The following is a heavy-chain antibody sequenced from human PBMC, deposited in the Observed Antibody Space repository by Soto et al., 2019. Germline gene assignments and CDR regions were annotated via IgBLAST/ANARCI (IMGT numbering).Heavy chain of an antibody. Sequence: QVQLVESGGGVVQPGRSLRLSCAASGFTFSSYAMHWVRQAPGKGLEWVAVISYDGSNKYYADSVKGRFTISRDNSKNTLYLQMNSLRAEDTAVYYCARDSSGCEDWGQGTLVTVSS. CDR3: ARDSSGCED. V-gene: IGHV3-30-3*01. J-gene: IGHJ4*02. CDR2: ISYDGSNK. CDR1: GFTFSSYA. D-gene: IGHD5-12*01.